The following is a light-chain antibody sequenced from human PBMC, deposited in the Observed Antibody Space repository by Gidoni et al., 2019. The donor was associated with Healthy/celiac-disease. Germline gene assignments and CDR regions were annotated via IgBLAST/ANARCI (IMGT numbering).Light chain of an antibody. J-gene: IGLJ3*02. Sequence: QSVLTQPPSVSGAPGQRVTISCPGSSSNIGAGYDVHWYQQLPGTAPKLLIYGNSNRPSGVPDRLSGSKSGTSASLAITGLQAEDEADYYCQSYDSSLSGWVFGGGTKLTVL. CDR2: GNS. V-gene: IGLV1-40*01. CDR3: QSYDSSLSGWV. CDR1: SSNIGAGYD.